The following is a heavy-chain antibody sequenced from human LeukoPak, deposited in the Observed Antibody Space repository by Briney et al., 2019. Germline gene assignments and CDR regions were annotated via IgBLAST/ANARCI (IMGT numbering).Heavy chain of an antibody. CDR1: GVTLSNYA. V-gene: IGHV3-23*01. J-gene: IGHJ3*02. CDR3: AKGRSRSPHNAFDI. D-gene: IGHD3-10*01. CDR2: ISSSGSGGNT. Sequence: GGSLRLSCVASGVTLSNYAMSWARQAPGKGLEWVSGISSSGSGGNTYYADSVKGRFTISRDNSKNTLYLQMNSLRAEDTAVYYCAKGRSRSPHNAFDIWGQGTMVTVSS.